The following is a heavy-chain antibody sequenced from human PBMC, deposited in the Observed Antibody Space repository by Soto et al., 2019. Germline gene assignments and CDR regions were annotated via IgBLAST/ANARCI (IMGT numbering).Heavy chain of an antibody. CDR1: GFTFSRNW. CDR3: ARFWVEGLPRQPPPDY. V-gene: IGHV3-74*01. J-gene: IGHJ4*02. Sequence: EVQLVESGGGLVQPGGSLRLSCAASGFTFSRNWMHWVRQAPGKGLVWVSRINNDGSRTSQVDSVEGRFTISRDNANNTLYLQMNSLRVDDTGVYYCARFWVEGLPRQPPPDYWGQGTLVTVSS. CDR2: INNDGSRT. D-gene: IGHD3-3*01.